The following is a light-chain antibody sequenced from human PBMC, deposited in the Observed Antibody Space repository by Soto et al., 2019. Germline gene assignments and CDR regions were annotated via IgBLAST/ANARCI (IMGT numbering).Light chain of an antibody. J-gene: IGKJ1*01. CDR2: GTS. CDR1: QSVSSSY. CDR3: QQYGSLVT. Sequence: EIVLTQSPGTLSLSPGERATLSCRASQSVSSSYLAWYQHKAGRAPRLLIDGTSSRATGIPDRFSGSGSGTDFTLTISRLEPEDLAVYYCQQYGSLVTFGQGTKVEI. V-gene: IGKV3-20*01.